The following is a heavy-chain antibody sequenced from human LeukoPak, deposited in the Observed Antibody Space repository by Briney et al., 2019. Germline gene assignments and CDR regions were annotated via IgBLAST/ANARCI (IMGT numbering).Heavy chain of an antibody. CDR1: GFTFSTYG. CDR3: AKADRRSDLPYYFDY. Sequence: GGSLRLSCAASGFTFSTYGMSWVRQAPGKGLAWVSGISGSGDSTYYADSVRGRFTISRDNSKNTLFLQMNSLRAEDTAVYYCAKADRRSDLPYYFDYWGQGTLVTVSS. J-gene: IGHJ4*02. V-gene: IGHV3-23*01. CDR2: ISGSGDST.